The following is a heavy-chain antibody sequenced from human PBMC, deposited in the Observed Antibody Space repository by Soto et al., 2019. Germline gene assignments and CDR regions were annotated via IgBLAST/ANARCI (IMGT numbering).Heavy chain of an antibody. CDR1: GFSLSTSGVG. J-gene: IGHJ4*02. D-gene: IGHD3-9*01. Sequence: QITLKESGPTLVRPTQTLTLTCAFSGFSLSTSGVGVGWIRQPPGKALEWLAVIYWDDSKHYSPSLRSRLTITQDPSKSQAVLTMTNTDPMDPGTYYCAHKGPEDWPLDYWCQGTLVTVPS. CDR2: IYWDDSK. V-gene: IGHV2-5*02. CDR3: AHKGPEDWPLDY.